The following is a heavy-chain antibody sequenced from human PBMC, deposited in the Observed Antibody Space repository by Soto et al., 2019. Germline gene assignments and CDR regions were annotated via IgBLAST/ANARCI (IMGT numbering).Heavy chain of an antibody. J-gene: IGHJ4*02. D-gene: IGHD4-17*01. CDR1: GGSFSGYY. V-gene: IGHV4-34*01. Sequence: QVQLQQWGAGLLKPSETLSLTCAVYGGSFSGYYWSWIRQPPGKGLEWIGEINHSGSTNYNPSLKRRVTISVDTSKNHFSLKLSSVTAADTAVYYCARGATVTTQALDYWGQGTLVTVSS. CDR2: INHSGST. CDR3: ARGATVTTQALDY.